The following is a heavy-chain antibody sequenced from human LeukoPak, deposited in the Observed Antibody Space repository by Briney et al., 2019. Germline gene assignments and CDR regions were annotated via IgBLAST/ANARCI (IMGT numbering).Heavy chain of an antibody. CDR1: GGSISSYY. Sequence: SETLSLTCTVSGGSISSYYWSWIRQPAGKGLEWIGRIYTSGSTNYNPSLKSRVTISVDTSKNQFSLKLSSVTAADTAVYYCARSMITFGGVIAPLGYWGQGTLVTVSS. CDR2: IYTSGST. J-gene: IGHJ4*02. D-gene: IGHD3-16*02. V-gene: IGHV4-4*07. CDR3: ARSMITFGGVIAPLGY.